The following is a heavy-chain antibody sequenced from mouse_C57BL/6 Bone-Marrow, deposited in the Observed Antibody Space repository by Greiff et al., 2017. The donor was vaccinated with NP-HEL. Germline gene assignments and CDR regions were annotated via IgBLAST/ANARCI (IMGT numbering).Heavy chain of an antibody. CDR3: ARSAYYSNYGLYYFDY. D-gene: IGHD2-5*01. CDR2: IYPRSGNT. CDR1: GYTFTSYG. Sequence: QVQLQQSGAELARPGASVKLSCKASGYTFTSYGISWVKQRTGQGLEWIGEIYPRSGNTYYNEKFKGKATLTADKSSSTAYMELRSLTSEDSAVYFCARSAYYSNYGLYYFDYWGQGTTLTVSS. J-gene: IGHJ2*01. V-gene: IGHV1-81*01.